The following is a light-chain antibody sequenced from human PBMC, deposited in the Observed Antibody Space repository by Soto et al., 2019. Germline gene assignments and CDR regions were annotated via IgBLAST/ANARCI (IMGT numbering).Light chain of an antibody. V-gene: IGKV3-20*01. CDR3: QQYYSSWT. Sequence: EIVLTQSPGTLSLSPGEGATLSCRASQSISNTFLAWYQQRPGQAPRILIYGXXRRAXGIPDRFSGSGXGXXXXXXXXXXEPEDFALYYCQQYYSSWTFGQGTKVEMK. CDR1: QSISNTF. CDR2: GXX. J-gene: IGKJ1*01.